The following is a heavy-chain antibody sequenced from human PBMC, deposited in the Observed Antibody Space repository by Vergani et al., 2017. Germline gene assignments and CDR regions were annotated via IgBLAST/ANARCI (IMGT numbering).Heavy chain of an antibody. V-gene: IGHV3-23*01. CDR2: ISGSGGST. J-gene: IGHJ3*02. CDR1: GFTFSSYA. Sequence: EVQLLESGGGLVQPGGSLRLSCAASGFTFSSYAMSGVRQAPGKGLEWVSAISGSGGSTYYADSVKGRFTISRDNSKNTLYLQMNSLRAEDTAVYYCEKEKYYYDSSGYYADHDAFDIWGQGTMVTVSS. CDR3: EKEKYYYDSSGYYADHDAFDI. D-gene: IGHD3-22*01.